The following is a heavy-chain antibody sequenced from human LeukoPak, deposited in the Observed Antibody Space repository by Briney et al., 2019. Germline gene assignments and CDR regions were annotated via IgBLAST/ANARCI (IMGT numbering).Heavy chain of an antibody. D-gene: IGHD1-1*01. Sequence: ASVKVSCKASGYTFTSYYMHWVRQAPGQGLEWMGIINPSGGSTSYAQKFQGRVTMTRDMSTSTVYMELSSLRSEDTAVYYCARAQTDYYYMDVWGKGTTVTISS. CDR2: INPSGGST. J-gene: IGHJ6*03. CDR3: ARAQTDYYYMDV. V-gene: IGHV1-46*01. CDR1: GYTFTSYY.